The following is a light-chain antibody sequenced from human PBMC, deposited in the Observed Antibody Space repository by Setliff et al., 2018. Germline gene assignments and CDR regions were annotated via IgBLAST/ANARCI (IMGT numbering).Light chain of an antibody. CDR2: DVT. CDR3: CSYAGRYTLVI. V-gene: IGLV2-11*01. CDR1: SSDVGGYNY. Sequence: QSALTQPRSVSGSPGQSVTISCTGTSSDVGGYNYVSWYQQHPGKAPKLMIYDVTKRPSGVPDRFSGSKSGNTASLTISGLQAEDEADYYCCSYAGRYTLVIFGGGTK. J-gene: IGLJ2*01.